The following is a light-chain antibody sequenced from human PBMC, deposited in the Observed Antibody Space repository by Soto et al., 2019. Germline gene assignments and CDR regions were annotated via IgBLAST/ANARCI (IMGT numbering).Light chain of an antibody. V-gene: IGKV1-39*01. J-gene: IGKJ2*01. CDR1: QDIRSY. CDR2: ATS. Sequence: DIGMTQSPSSLSASVGDRVTITCRTSQDIRSYLNWYQQRPGKAPKLLIYATSSLQSGVPSRFSGSGSGTDFALTISSLQPEDFATYYCQHSYSSPRTFGQGTKVEIK. CDR3: QHSYSSPRT.